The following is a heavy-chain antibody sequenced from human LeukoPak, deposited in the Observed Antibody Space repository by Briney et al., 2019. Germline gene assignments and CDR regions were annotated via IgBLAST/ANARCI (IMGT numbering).Heavy chain of an antibody. V-gene: IGHV4-61*02. CDR2: IYTSGST. CDR1: GGSISSGPYF. J-gene: IGHJ3*02. Sequence: KSSETLSLTCSVSGGSISSGPYFWSWIRQPAGKGLEWIGRIYTSGSTNYNPSLKSRVTISVDTSKNQFSLKLSSVTAADTAVYYCARVGSGSYPPSGAFDIWGQGTMVTVSS. CDR3: ARVGSGSYPPSGAFDI. D-gene: IGHD1-26*01.